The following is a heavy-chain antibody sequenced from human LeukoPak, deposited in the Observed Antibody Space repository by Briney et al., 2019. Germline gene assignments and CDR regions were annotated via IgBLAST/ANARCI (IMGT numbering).Heavy chain of an antibody. CDR1: GFTFSSYG. D-gene: IGHD2-15*01. CDR3: AKRGVVVAASLYYYYYMDV. V-gene: IGHV3-23*01. Sequence: GGSLRLSCAASGFTFSSYGMSWVRQAPGKGLEWVSAISGSGGSTYYADSVKGRFTISRDNSKNTLYLQMNSLRAEDTAVYYCAKRGVVVAASLYYYYYMDVWGKGTTVTISS. J-gene: IGHJ6*03. CDR2: ISGSGGST.